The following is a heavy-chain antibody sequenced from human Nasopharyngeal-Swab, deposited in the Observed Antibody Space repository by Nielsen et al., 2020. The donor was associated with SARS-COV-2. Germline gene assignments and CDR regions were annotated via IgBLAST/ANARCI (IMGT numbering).Heavy chain of an antibody. V-gene: IGHV3-30*03. CDR1: GFTFSSYG. CDR2: ISYDGSNK. Sequence: GESLKISCAASGFTFSSYGMHWVRQAPGKGLEWVAVISYDGSNKYYADSVKGRFTISRDNSKNTLYLQMNSLRAEDTAVYYCARGSSGDYWGQGTLVTVSS. J-gene: IGHJ4*02. CDR3: ARGSSGDY. D-gene: IGHD6-6*01.